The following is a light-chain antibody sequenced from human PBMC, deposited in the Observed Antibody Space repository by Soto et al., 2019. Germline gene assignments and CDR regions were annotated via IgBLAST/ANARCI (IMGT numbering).Light chain of an antibody. Sequence: QSALTQPASVSRSPGQSITISCSGTSSDIGTYDHVAWFQQFPGKTPKLVIYSVSDRPSGVSYRFSGSKSGNTASLTISGLQADDEADYYCISYTVSRSYVFGTGTKVTVL. CDR3: ISYTVSRSYV. CDR1: SSDIGTYDH. J-gene: IGLJ1*01. V-gene: IGLV2-14*01. CDR2: SVS.